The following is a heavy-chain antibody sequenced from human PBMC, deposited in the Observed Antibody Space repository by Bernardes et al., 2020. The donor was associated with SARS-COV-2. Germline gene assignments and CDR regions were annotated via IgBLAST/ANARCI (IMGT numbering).Heavy chain of an antibody. J-gene: IGHJ6*02. CDR1: GYMFTTYA. Sequence: ASVKVSCRASGYMFTTYAITWVRQAPGQDFEWMGWISTYNGNTNYAQRLQGRVTMTRDTLTSIVYMELTSLTSDDTAVYYCARDDGPLVRVNYFGLDVWGQGTTVIVSS. D-gene: IGHD3-10*01. V-gene: IGHV1-18*01. CDR2: ISTYNGNT. CDR3: ARDDGPLVRVNYFGLDV.